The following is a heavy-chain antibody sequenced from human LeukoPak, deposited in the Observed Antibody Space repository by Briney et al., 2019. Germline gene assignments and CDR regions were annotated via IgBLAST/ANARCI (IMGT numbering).Heavy chain of an antibody. J-gene: IGHJ3*01. CDR2: TSGSGHST. D-gene: IGHD3-22*01. Sequence: GGSLRLSCGVSGFTFRSYAMSWVRQAPGKGLEWLSGTSGSGHSTYYADSVKGRFTISRDNSKNTVYLQMNSLRVEDTAVYYCAKHVHRDYHSDSSGYYPMINFDFWGQGTMVTVSS. V-gene: IGHV3-23*01. CDR1: GFTFRSYA. CDR3: AKHVHRDYHSDSSGYYPMINFDF.